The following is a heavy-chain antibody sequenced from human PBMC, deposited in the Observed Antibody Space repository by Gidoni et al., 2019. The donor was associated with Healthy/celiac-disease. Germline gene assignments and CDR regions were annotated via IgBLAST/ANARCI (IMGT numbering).Heavy chain of an antibody. D-gene: IGHD6-13*01. V-gene: IGHV1-46*03. J-gene: IGHJ4*02. Sequence: QVQLVQSGAEVKKPGASVTFSCKASGYTFTSYYMHWVRQAPGQGLEWMGIINPSGGSTSYAQKFQGRVTMTRDTSTSTVYMELSSLRSEDTAVYYCAREEGQQLVRGPFDYWGQGTLVTVSS. CDR2: INPSGGST. CDR3: AREEGQQLVRGPFDY. CDR1: GYTFTSYY.